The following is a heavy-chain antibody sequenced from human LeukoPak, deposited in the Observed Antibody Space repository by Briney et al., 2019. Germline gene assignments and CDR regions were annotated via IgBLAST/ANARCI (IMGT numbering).Heavy chain of an antibody. D-gene: IGHD6-13*01. Sequence: VGSLRLSCAASGFTFSSYAMSSVRQAPGKRLEWVSAISGSGGSTYYADSVKGRFTISRDNSKNTLYLQMNSLRAEDTAVYYCAKSGTPGYSSSWYPNWFDPWGQGTLVTVSS. V-gene: IGHV3-23*01. CDR2: ISGSGGST. J-gene: IGHJ5*02. CDR1: GFTFSSYA. CDR3: AKSGTPGYSSSWYPNWFDP.